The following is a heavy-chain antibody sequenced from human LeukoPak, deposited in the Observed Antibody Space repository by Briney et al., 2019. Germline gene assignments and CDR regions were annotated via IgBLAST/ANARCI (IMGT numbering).Heavy chain of an antibody. Sequence: GGSLRLSCAASGFIFSSYGMHWVRQAPGKGLEWVAVIWYDGTNKYYADSVKGRFTISRDNSKNTLYLQMNSLRAEDTAVYYCARDRYYYDNSGSLDYWGQGTLVTVST. CDR2: IWYDGTNK. V-gene: IGHV3-33*01. CDR1: GFIFSSYG. J-gene: IGHJ4*02. D-gene: IGHD3-22*01. CDR3: ARDRYYYDNSGSLDY.